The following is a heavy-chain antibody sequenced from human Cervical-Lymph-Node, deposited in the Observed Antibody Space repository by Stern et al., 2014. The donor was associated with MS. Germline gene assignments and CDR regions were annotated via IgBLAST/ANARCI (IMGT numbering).Heavy chain of an antibody. D-gene: IGHD3-22*01. Sequence: VQLVESGGGVVQPGRSLRLSCAASGFTFSSYGMHWVRQAPGKGLEWGAVIWPDGSNKYYADSVKGRFTISRDNSKNTLYLQMNSLRAEDTAVYYCARGLGTYDSSGYWVFDYWGQGTLVTVSS. CDR3: ARGLGTYDSSGYWVFDY. CDR1: GFTFSSYG. CDR2: IWPDGSNK. J-gene: IGHJ4*02. V-gene: IGHV3-33*01.